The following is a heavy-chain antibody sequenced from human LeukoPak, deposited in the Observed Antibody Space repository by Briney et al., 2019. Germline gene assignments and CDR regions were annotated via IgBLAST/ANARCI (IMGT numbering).Heavy chain of an antibody. Sequence: GGSLRLSCAASGFTFDDYAMHWVRQAPGKGLEWVSFITGDGGSTYYADSVKGRFTISRDNSKNSLYLQMNSLRTQDTALYYCAKGYHYDSSGYYYLDYWGQGTLVTVSS. CDR2: ITGDGGST. D-gene: IGHD3-22*01. CDR3: AKGYHYDSSGYYYLDY. CDR1: GFTFDDYA. J-gene: IGHJ4*02. V-gene: IGHV3-43*02.